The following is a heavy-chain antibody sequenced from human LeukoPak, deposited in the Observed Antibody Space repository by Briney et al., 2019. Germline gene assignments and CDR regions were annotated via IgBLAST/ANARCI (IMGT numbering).Heavy chain of an antibody. Sequence: SQTLSLTCTVSGGSISSGSYYWSWIRQPAGKGLEWIGRIYTSGSTNYNPSLKSRVTISVDTSKNQFSLKLSSVTAADTAVYYCAREDTAMVLDYWGQGTLVTVSS. CDR3: AREDTAMVLDY. J-gene: IGHJ4*02. CDR2: IYTSGST. D-gene: IGHD5-18*01. CDR1: GGSISSGSYY. V-gene: IGHV4-61*02.